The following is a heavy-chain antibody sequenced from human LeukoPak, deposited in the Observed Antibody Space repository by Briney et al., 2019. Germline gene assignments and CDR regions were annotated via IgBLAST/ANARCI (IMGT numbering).Heavy chain of an antibody. J-gene: IGHJ4*02. CDR1: GGSISSSGYY. CDR3: ARLTTRAVFDY. D-gene: IGHD4-17*01. V-gene: IGHV4-61*05. CDR2: IYTSGST. Sequence: PSETLSLTCTVSGGSISSSGYYWGWIRQPPGKGLEWIGRIYTSGSTNYNPSLKSRVTMSVDTSKNLFSLKLSSVTAADTAVYYCARLTTRAVFDYWGQGTLVTVSS.